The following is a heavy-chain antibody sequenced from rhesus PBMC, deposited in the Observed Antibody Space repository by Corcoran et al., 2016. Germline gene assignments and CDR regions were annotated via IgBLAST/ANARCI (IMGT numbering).Heavy chain of an antibody. CDR1: GGSLSSGYYY. D-gene: IGHD4-29*01. Sequence: QVQMQESGPGLVKPSETLSLTGSVSGGSLSSGYYYWNWIRQAPRKGLEWIGYISYAGATVNNSSLKIRVTISRDTSKNQFALKLSAVTAADTAVYYCASRSSYSYLYFDFWGPGTPITISS. J-gene: IGHJ2*01. CDR3: ASRSSYSYLYFDF. CDR2: ISYAGAT. V-gene: IGHV4-122*02.